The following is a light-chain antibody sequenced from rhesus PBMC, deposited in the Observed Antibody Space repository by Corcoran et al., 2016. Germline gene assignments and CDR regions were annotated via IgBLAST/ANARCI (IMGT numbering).Light chain of an antibody. CDR3: LQHSNWPRT. CDR2: GAS. J-gene: IGKJ1*01. CDR1: QSVSSS. Sequence: EIVMTQSPATLSLSPGERATLSCRASQSVSSSLAWYQQNPGQAPRLLIYGASSRAPGIPDRCSGIGVGTDFTLTISSLEPGDVAVYYCLQHSNWPRTFGQGTKVEIK. V-gene: IGKV3-24*01.